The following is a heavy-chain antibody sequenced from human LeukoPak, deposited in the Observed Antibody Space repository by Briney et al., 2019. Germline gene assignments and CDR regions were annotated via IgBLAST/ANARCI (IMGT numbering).Heavy chain of an antibody. V-gene: IGHV4-59*01. Sequence: SETLSLTCTVSGGSISSYYWSWIRQPPGEGLEWIGYIYYSGSTNYNHSLKSRVTISVDTSKNQFSLKLSSVTAADTAVYYCARNMVRGVIISPYFDYWGQRTLVTVSS. CDR1: GGSISSYY. J-gene: IGHJ4*02. D-gene: IGHD3-10*01. CDR2: IYYSGST. CDR3: ARNMVRGVIISPYFDY.